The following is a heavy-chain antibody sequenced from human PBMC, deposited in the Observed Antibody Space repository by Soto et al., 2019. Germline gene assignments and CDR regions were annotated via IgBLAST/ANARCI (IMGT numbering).Heavy chain of an antibody. D-gene: IGHD2-15*01. CDR3: ATDQGGYCSGGSCYGYMVVAFDI. CDR2: FDPEDGET. CDR1: GYTLTELS. J-gene: IGHJ3*02. V-gene: IGHV1-24*01. Sequence: ASVKVSCKVSGYTLTELSMHWVRQAPGKGLEWMGGFDPEDGETIYAQKFQGRFTMTEDTSTDTAYMELSSLRSEDTAVYYCATDQGGYCSGGSCYGYMVVAFDIWGQGTMVTVSS.